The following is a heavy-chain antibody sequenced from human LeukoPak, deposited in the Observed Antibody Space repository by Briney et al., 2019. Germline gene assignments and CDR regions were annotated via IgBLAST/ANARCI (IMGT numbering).Heavy chain of an antibody. D-gene: IGHD2-21*02. CDR1: GFTFSTYA. J-gene: IGHJ6*03. V-gene: IGHV3-48*03. CDR3: ARGEVVTASLPDYFYYYMDV. CDR2: ITDSGRTI. Sequence: GGSLRLSCAASGFTFSTYAIHWVRQAPGKGLEWVSYITDSGRTIYYADSVKGRFTISRDNAKNSLFLQMNSLRAEDTAVYYCARGEVVTASLPDYFYYYMDVWGKGTTVTISS.